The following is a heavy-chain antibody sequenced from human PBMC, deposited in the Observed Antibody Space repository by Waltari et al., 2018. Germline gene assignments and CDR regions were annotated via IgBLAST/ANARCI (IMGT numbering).Heavy chain of an antibody. CDR3: ARGDWYKNGAFDI. Sequence: EVQLVESGGGLVKPGGSLRLSCAASGFTFSSYSMNWVRPAPGKGLEWVSSISSSSSYIYYTDSVKGRFTISRDNAKNSLYLQMNSLRAEDTAVYYCARGDWYKNGAFDIWGQGTMVTVSS. D-gene: IGHD6-19*01. CDR1: GFTFSSYS. J-gene: IGHJ3*02. CDR2: ISSSSSYI. V-gene: IGHV3-21*01.